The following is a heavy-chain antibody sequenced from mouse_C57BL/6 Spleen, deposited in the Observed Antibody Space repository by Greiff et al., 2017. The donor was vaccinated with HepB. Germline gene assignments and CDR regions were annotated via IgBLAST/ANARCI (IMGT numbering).Heavy chain of an antibody. CDR2: ISGGGGNT. CDR3: ARHHGYYYFDY. J-gene: IGHJ2*01. Sequence: EVQLVESGGGLVKPGGSLKLSCAASGFTFSSYTMSWVRQTPEKRLEWVATISGGGGNTYYPDSVKGRFTISRDNAKNTLYLQMSSLRSEDTALYYCARHHGYYYFDYWGQGTTLTVSS. D-gene: IGHD2-3*01. V-gene: IGHV5-9*01. CDR1: GFTFSSYT.